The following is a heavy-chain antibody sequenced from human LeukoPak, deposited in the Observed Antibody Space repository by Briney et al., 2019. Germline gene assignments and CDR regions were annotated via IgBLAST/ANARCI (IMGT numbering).Heavy chain of an antibody. CDR2: ISSSSSTI. Sequence: GGSLRLSCAASGFTFSSYSMNWVRQAPGKGLEWVSYISSSSSTIYYADSVKGRFTISRDNAKNSLYLQMNSLRAEDTAVYYCARDRRCSSTSCYYFDYWGQGTLVTVSS. CDR1: GFTFSSYS. D-gene: IGHD2-2*01. CDR3: ARDRRCSSTSCYYFDY. V-gene: IGHV3-48*04. J-gene: IGHJ4*02.